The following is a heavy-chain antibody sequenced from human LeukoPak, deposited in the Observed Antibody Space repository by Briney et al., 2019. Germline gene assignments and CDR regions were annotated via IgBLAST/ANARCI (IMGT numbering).Heavy chain of an antibody. D-gene: IGHD3-10*01. V-gene: IGHV4-31*03. CDR2: IYYSGST. CDR3: AREHGVLLWFGELWGAFDI. J-gene: IGHJ3*02. CDR1: GGSISSGGYY. Sequence: PSETLSLTCTVSGGSISSGGYYWSWIRQHPGKGLEWIGYIYYSGSTYRNPSLKSRVTISVDTSKNQFSLKLSSVTAADTAVYYCAREHGVLLWFGELWGAFDIWGQGTMVTVSS.